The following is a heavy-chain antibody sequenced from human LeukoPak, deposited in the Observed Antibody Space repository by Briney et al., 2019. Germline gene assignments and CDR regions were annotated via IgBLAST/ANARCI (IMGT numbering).Heavy chain of an antibody. Sequence: ASVKVSCKASGYTFTSYYMHWVRQAPGQGLEWMGIINPSGGSTSYAQKFQSRVTMTRDMSTSTVYMELSSLRSEDTALYYCARGGYCGGDCYSPPRDAFYIWGQGTMVTVSS. CDR3: ARGGYCGGDCYSPPRDAFYI. D-gene: IGHD2-21*02. CDR1: GYTFTSYY. V-gene: IGHV1-46*01. J-gene: IGHJ3*02. CDR2: INPSGGST.